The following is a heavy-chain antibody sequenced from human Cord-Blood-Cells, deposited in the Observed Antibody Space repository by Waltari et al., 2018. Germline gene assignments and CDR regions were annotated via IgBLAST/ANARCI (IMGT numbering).Heavy chain of an antibody. J-gene: IGHJ4*02. V-gene: IGHV4-39*01. Sequence: QLQLQESGPGLVKPSETLSLTCTVSGGSISSSSYYWGWIRQPPGEGVEWIGSIYYSGSTYYNPSLKSRVTISVDTSKNQFSLKLSSVTAADTAVYYCATVLDYSNYFDYWGQGTLVTVSS. CDR3: ATVLDYSNYFDY. CDR2: IYYSGST. CDR1: GGSISSSSYY. D-gene: IGHD4-4*01.